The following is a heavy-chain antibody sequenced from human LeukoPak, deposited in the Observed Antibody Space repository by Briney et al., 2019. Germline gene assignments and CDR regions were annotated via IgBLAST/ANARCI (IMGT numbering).Heavy chain of an antibody. D-gene: IGHD3-22*01. Sequence: GGSLRLSCAASGFTFDDYAMHWVRQAPGKGLEWVSGISWNSGSIGYADSVKGRFTISRDNAKNSLYLQMNSLRAEDTALYYCAKDIHYDSSGPWAFDIWSQGTMVTVSS. V-gene: IGHV3-9*01. CDR1: GFTFDDYA. CDR2: ISWNSGSI. J-gene: IGHJ3*02. CDR3: AKDIHYDSSGPWAFDI.